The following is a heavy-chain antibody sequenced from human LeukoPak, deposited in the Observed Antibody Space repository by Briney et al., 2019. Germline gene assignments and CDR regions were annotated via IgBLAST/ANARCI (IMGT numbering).Heavy chain of an antibody. V-gene: IGHV3-11*01. Sequence: GASLTPSCAASGFTFSDYYMSWIRQAPGKGLEWVSYISSSGSTIYYADSVRGRFTISRDNSKNTLYLQMNSLRAEDTAVYYCARDESSYGLDYWGQGTLVTFSS. CDR3: ARDESSYGLDY. J-gene: IGHJ4*02. CDR2: ISSSGSTI. CDR1: GFTFSDYY. D-gene: IGHD5-18*01.